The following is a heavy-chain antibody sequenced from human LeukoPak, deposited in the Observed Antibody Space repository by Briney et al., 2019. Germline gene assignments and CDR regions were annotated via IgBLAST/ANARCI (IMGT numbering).Heavy chain of an antibody. Sequence: SETLSLTCNVSGDSVSDGAHCWAWIRQHPGKGLEWIGHICYTGHNFPNPSLRSRLMLLIDTSEDNFSLRLNSVTAADTAVYYCARLANYGQWYFDHWGRGTLVIVSS. CDR1: GDSVSDGAHC. J-gene: IGHJ4*02. V-gene: IGHV4-31*03. CDR2: ICYTGHN. D-gene: IGHD4-17*01. CDR3: ARLANYGQWYFDH.